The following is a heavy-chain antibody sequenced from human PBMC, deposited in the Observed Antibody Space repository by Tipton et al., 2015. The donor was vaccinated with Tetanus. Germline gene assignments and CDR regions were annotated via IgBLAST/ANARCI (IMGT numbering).Heavy chain of an antibody. V-gene: IGHV3-7*01. CDR1: GFIFSSYW. CDR3: ARESRSRVVGQ. J-gene: IGHJ4*02. D-gene: IGHD2-21*01. CDR2: IKGDGSEK. Sequence: SLRLSCAASGFIFSSYWMGWVRQAPGKGLEWVAKIKGDGSEKNYVDSVKGRFTISRDNAKNSLYLQMNSLRAKDTAVYYCARESRSRVVGQWGQGALVTVSS.